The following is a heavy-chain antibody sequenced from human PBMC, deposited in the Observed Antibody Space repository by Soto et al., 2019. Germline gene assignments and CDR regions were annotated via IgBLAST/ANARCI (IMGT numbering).Heavy chain of an antibody. V-gene: IGHV1-3*04. CDR1: GYTFTRYA. J-gene: IGHJ5*02. CDR2: INTGNGNT. CDR3: ARNVDWFDP. Sequence: SVKSFCKDSGYTFTRYAIHWVRQAPGQGLEWMGWINTGNGNTHYSQKFQGRVTFTRDASATTAYMELSSLTSEDTAVYYCARNVDWFDPWGQGTLVIVSS. D-gene: IGHD2-21*01.